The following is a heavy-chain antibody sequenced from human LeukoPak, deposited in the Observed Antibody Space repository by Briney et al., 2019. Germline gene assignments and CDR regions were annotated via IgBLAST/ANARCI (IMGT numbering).Heavy chain of an antibody. Sequence: PSETLSLTCAVSGYSISSGYYWGWIRQPPGQELAWIGSIYHSGSTYYNPSLKSRVTISVDTSKNQFSLKLSSVTAADTAVYYCARDYGGNSGAFDIWGQGTMVTVSS. D-gene: IGHD4-23*01. CDR1: GYSISSGYY. V-gene: IGHV4-38-2*02. CDR3: ARDYGGNSGAFDI. J-gene: IGHJ3*02. CDR2: IYHSGST.